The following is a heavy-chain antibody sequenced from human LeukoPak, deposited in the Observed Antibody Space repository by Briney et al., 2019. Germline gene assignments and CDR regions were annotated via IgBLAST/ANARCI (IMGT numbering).Heavy chain of an antibody. CDR1: GFTFSSYA. CDR2: ISGSGGST. D-gene: IGHD1-26*01. J-gene: IGHJ4*02. V-gene: IGHV3-23*01. CDR3: AKDGGWEQQHPLPHFDY. Sequence: RGSLRLSCAASGFTFSSYAMSWVRQAPGKGLEWVSAISGSGGSTYYADSVKGRFTISRDNSKNTLYLQMNSLRAEDTAVYYWAKDGGWEQQHPLPHFDYWARETLVTVSS.